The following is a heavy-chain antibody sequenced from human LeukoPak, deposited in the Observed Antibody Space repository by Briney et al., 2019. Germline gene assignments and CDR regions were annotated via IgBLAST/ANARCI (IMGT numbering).Heavy chain of an antibody. Sequence: PSETLSLTCTVSGGSISSTYFWAWIRQPPGKGLEWIATIHYSGTTYYKPSLRSRVTISVDTSANQFSLKLTSVTAADTAVYFCARLGYCSGGSCQHHFWGQGTLVTVSS. CDR3: ARLGYCSGGSCQHHF. CDR1: GGSISSTYF. D-gene: IGHD2-15*01. V-gene: IGHV4-39*01. CDR2: IHYSGTT. J-gene: IGHJ4*02.